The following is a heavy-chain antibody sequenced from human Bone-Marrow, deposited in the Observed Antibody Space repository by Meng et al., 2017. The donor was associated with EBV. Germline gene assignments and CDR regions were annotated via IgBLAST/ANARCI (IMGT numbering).Heavy chain of an antibody. D-gene: IGHD3-10*01. CDR1: GGPLRNYA. CDR3: ASESGRGYTPDY. V-gene: IGHV1-69*01. Sequence: QVPFVRHAAEVKKPGASVKVSCKTSGGPLRNYAVSWLRQAPGQGLEWLGGFLPTLGAPNYAQKFHGRVTITADESTSTHYMDLSSLRSDDTAVYYCASESGRGYTPDYWGQGILVAASS. CDR2: FLPTLGAP. J-gene: IGHJ4*02.